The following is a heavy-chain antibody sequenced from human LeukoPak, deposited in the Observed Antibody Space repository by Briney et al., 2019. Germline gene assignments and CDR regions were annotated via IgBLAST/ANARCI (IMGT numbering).Heavy chain of an antibody. V-gene: IGHV3-7*01. Sequence: PGGSLRLPCAASGFTFSSDYMSWVRQTPGKGLEWVAKINPDGSGIAYGDSVKGRFSISRDNAKNSLYLQMNSLRADDTAIYYCARDPAYGALDYWGQGILVTVSS. CDR2: INPDGSGI. D-gene: IGHD4-17*01. CDR1: GFTFSSDY. CDR3: ARDPAYGALDY. J-gene: IGHJ4*02.